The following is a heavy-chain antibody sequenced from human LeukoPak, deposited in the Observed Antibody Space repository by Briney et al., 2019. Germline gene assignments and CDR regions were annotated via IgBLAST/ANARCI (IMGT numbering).Heavy chain of an antibody. CDR1: GGTFSSYA. V-gene: IGHV1-69*05. CDR3: ARDRSTTLRRLGWFDP. J-gene: IGHJ5*02. CDR2: IIPIFGTA. Sequence: GASVTVSCKASGGTFSSYAISWVRQAPGQGLEWMGGIIPIFGTANYAQKFQGRVTITTDESTSTAYMELSSLRSEDTAVYYCARDRSTTLRRLGWFDPWGQGTLVTVSS. D-gene: IGHD1-1*01.